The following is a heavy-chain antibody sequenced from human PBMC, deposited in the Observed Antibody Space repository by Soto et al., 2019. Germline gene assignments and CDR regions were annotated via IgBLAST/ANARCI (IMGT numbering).Heavy chain of an antibody. CDR1: GFSIKTYS. Sequence: EAQLVESGGGLVKPGGSLRLSCAASGFSIKTYSMNWVRQAPGKGLEWVSAISSSGSHIYYADAVKGRFTISRDNANNAVFLQMNSLRAEDTAVYFCTRDEAASSSSWHDYWGQGTLVTVSS. CDR2: ISSSGSHI. J-gene: IGHJ4*02. V-gene: IGHV3-21*01. D-gene: IGHD6-19*01. CDR3: TRDEAASSSSWHDY.